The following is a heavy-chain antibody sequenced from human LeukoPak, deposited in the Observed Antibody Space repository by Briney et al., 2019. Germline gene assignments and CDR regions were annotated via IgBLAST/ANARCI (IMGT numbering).Heavy chain of an antibody. Sequence: SETLSLTCTVSGGSISSSNYYWGWIRQPPGEGLEWIGYIYYSGSTNYNPSLKSRVTISVDTSKNQFSLELSSVTAADTAVYYCARGRGPDYWGQGTLVTVSS. CDR3: ARGRGPDY. J-gene: IGHJ4*02. CDR2: IYYSGST. V-gene: IGHV4-61*05. D-gene: IGHD5-12*01. CDR1: GGSISSSNYY.